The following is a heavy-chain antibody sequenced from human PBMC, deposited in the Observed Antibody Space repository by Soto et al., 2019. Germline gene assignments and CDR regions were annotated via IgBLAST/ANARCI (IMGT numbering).Heavy chain of an antibody. CDR2: IYYSGST. CDR3: SAFDS. D-gene: IGHD1-26*01. CDR1: GGSISSGDYY. Sequence: SETLSLTCTVSGGSISSGDYYWSWIRQPPGKGLEWIGYIYYSGSTYYNPSLKSRVTISVDTSKNQFSLKTEDTAVYYCVDCGSSAFDSWGQGALVTVSS. J-gene: IGHJ4*02. V-gene: IGHV4-30-4*02.